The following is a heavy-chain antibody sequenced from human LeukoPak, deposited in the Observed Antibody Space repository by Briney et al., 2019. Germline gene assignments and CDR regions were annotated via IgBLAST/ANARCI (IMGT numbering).Heavy chain of an antibody. V-gene: IGHV3-7*01. J-gene: IGHJ3*02. Sequence: PGGSLRLSCAASGFTLSRYWMMWIRQAPGKGLEWVANIKQDGSRRYYVDSVQGRFTISRDNAMNSLYLQMDSLRAEDTAVYYCARDQAPSFSGSYFDALDIWGHGTMATVSS. D-gene: IGHD1-26*01. CDR3: ARDQAPSFSGSYFDALDI. CDR1: GFTLSRYW. CDR2: IKQDGSRR.